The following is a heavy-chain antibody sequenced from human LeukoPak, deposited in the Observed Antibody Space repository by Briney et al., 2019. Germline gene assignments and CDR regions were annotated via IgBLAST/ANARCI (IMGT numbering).Heavy chain of an antibody. CDR1: GFTFSSYS. J-gene: IGHJ5*02. CDR3: ARGADGVSSNSRGWFDP. V-gene: IGHV3-21*01. CDR2: ISTSSSYI. Sequence: PGGSLRLSCTASGFTFSSYSMNWVRQAPGEGPEWVSSISTSSSYIYYADSVKGRFTISRDNARNSLYLQMNTLRAEDTAVYSCARGADGVSSNSRGWFDPWGQGTLVTVSS. D-gene: IGHD2-15*01.